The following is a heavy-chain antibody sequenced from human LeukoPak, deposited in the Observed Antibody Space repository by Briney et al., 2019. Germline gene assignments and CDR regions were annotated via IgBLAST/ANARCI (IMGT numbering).Heavy chain of an antibody. CDR1: GNTFTNYA. CDR2: INAGNGKV. J-gene: IGHJ4*02. V-gene: IGHV1-3*01. CDR3: ARGETIRGPSDY. D-gene: IGHD1/OR15-1a*01. Sequence: ASVKVSCKASGNTFTNYAMHWVRQAPGQRLEWMGWINAGNGKVKYSQKFQGRVTITRDTSASTAYMELSSLRSEDTAVYYCARGETIRGPSDYWGQGTLVTVSS.